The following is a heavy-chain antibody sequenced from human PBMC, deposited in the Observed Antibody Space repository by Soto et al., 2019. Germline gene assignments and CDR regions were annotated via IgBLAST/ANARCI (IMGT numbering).Heavy chain of an antibody. V-gene: IGHV1-2*06. CDR3: GRDGVGATPLGWFDP. D-gene: IGHD1-26*01. CDR2: INPRSGDT. J-gene: IGHJ5*02. Sequence: ASVKVSCKASGYTFIGYYIHWVRQAPGQGLEWMGRINPRSGDTTYAQKFQGRLTMTRDTSVSTAYMELSSLRSDDTAVYYCGRDGVGATPLGWFDPWGQGSLVTVSS. CDR1: GYTFIGYY.